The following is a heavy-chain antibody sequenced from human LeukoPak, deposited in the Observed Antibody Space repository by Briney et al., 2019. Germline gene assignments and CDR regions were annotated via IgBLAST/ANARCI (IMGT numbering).Heavy chain of an antibody. CDR3: ARDWRDYAWGSLGMDV. CDR1: GGSISSSSYY. Sequence: SETLSLTCTVSGGSISSSSYYWGWIRQPPGKGLEWIGSIYYSGSTYYNPSLKSRVTISVDTSKNQFSLKLSSVTAADTAVYYCARDWRDYAWGSLGMDVWGQGTTVTVSS. J-gene: IGHJ6*02. D-gene: IGHD3-16*01. CDR2: IYYSGST. V-gene: IGHV4-39*07.